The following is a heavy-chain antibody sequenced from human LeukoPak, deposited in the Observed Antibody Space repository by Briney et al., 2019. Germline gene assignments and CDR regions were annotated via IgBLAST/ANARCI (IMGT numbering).Heavy chain of an antibody. Sequence: PSETLSLTCTDSGCSISSYYWSWIRQPPGKGLEWIGYIYYSGSTYYNPSLKSRVTISVDTSKNQFSLKLSSVTAADTAVYYCARGGALGSSWYIDYWGQGTLVTVSS. V-gene: IGHV4-59*08. CDR3: ARGGALGSSWYIDY. J-gene: IGHJ4*02. D-gene: IGHD6-13*01. CDR2: IYYSGST. CDR1: GCSISSYY.